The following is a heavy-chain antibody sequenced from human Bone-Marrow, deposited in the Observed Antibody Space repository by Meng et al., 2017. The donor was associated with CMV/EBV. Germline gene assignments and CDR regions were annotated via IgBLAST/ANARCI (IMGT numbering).Heavy chain of an antibody. V-gene: IGHV1-8*01. CDR2: MNPNSGNT. CDR1: GYTFTSYD. D-gene: IGHD1-20*01. J-gene: IGHJ6*02. Sequence: ASVKVSCKASGYTFTSYDINWVRQATGQGLEWMGWMNPNSGNTGYAQKFQGRVTMTRNTSISTAYMELSSLRSDDTAVYYCARGHNWNYYYCLGMDVWGQGTTVTVSS. CDR3: ARGHNWNYYYCLGMDV.